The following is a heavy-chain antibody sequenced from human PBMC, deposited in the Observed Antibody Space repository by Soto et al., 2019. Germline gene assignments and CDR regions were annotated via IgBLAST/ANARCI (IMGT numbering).Heavy chain of an antibody. Sequence: QVQLVQSGAEVKKPGASVKVSCKASGYTFTSYYMHWVRQAPGQGLEWMGIINPSGGSTSYAQKFQGRVTMTRDTSTSTVYMELSSLRSEDTAVYYCARAGHSSSWYGDWFDPWGQGTLVTVSS. CDR3: ARAGHSSSWYGDWFDP. CDR2: INPSGGST. V-gene: IGHV1-46*01. CDR1: GYTFTSYY. J-gene: IGHJ5*02. D-gene: IGHD6-13*01.